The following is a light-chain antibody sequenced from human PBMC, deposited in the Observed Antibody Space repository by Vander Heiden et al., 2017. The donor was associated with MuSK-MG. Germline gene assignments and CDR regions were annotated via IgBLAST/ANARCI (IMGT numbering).Light chain of an antibody. CDR3: QHYDSYSRT. V-gene: IGKV1-5*01. CDR1: QSISSW. J-gene: IGKJ1*01. Sequence: DTHTTQSSSTLSASVGDTVTITCRASQSISSWLAWYQQKPGKAPKILSYDASSLESGVPSRFSGSGSGTEFTLTIIHLQPDDFATYYCQHYDSYSRTFGQGTKVEIK. CDR2: DAS.